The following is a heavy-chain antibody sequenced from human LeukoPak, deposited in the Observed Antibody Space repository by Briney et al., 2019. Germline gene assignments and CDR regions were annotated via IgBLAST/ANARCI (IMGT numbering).Heavy chain of an antibody. Sequence: GGSLRLSCAASGFTVSSHCMSWVRQAPGKGLEWVSIIYIGGITWYADSMKGRITISRDNSKNTLYLQMDSMRAEDTAVYSCARIYGDGWYADHWGQGTLVTVSS. V-gene: IGHV3-53*01. CDR1: GFTVSSHC. CDR3: ARIYGDGWYADH. CDR2: IYIGGIT. J-gene: IGHJ4*02. D-gene: IGHD6-19*01.